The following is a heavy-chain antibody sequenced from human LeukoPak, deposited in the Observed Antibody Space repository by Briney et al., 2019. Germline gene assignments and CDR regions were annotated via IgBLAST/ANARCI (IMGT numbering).Heavy chain of an antibody. Sequence: SETLSLTCTVSGGSVSGGSISSYYWSWIRQPPGEGLEWIAYIHSSGSTNYNPSLKSRVTISVDTSKNQFSLNLSSVNAADTAVYYCARFFVTGTTWDYFDFWGQRTLVTVSS. J-gene: IGHJ4*02. CDR1: GGSVSGGSISSYY. CDR2: IHSSGST. V-gene: IGHV4-61*01. D-gene: IGHD1-7*01. CDR3: ARFFVTGTTWDYFDF.